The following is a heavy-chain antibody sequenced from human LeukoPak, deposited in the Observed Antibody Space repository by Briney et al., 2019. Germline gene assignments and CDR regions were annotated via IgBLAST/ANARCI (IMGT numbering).Heavy chain of an antibody. Sequence: ASVKVSCKASGYTFTGYYMHWVRQAPGQGLEWMGWINPNSGGTNYAQKFQGRVTMTRDTSISTAYMELCRLRSDDTAVYYCARVPPSGIAVGAQGDYWGQGTLVNVSS. CDR1: GYTFTGYY. J-gene: IGHJ4*01. D-gene: IGHD6-19*01. V-gene: IGHV1-2*02. CDR3: ARVPPSGIAVGAQGDY. CDR2: INPNSGGT.